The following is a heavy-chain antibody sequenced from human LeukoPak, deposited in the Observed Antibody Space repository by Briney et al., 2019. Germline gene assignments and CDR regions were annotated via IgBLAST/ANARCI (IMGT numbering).Heavy chain of an antibody. J-gene: IGHJ3*02. V-gene: IGHV5-51*01. CDR2: IYPGDSDT. D-gene: IGHD2-8*01. CDR1: RYNFTNYW. CDR3: ARRLMYATYDAFDI. Sequence: GESLKISCKGSRYNFTNYWIGWVRQMPGKGLEWMGIIYPGDSDTRYSPSFQGQVTISADKSISTAYLQWSSLKASDTAMYYCARRLMYATYDAFDIWGQGTMVTVSS.